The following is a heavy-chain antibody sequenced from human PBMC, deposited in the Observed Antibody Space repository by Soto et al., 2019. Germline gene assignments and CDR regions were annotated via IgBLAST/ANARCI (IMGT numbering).Heavy chain of an antibody. Sequence: GGSLRLSCGDSGFTFSNYGMHWVRQAPGKGLEWVAGISYDGSNKHYADSVKGRFTISRDNSKNTLYLQMNSLRAEDTAVYYCARGAHYDILTGYYKADYWGQGTLVTVSS. V-gene: IGHV3-30*03. CDR1: GFTFSNYG. CDR3: ARGAHYDILTGYYKADY. CDR2: ISYDGSNK. D-gene: IGHD3-9*01. J-gene: IGHJ4*02.